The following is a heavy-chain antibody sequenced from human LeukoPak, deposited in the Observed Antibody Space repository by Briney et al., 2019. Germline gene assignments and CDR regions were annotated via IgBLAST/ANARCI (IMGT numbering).Heavy chain of an antibody. V-gene: IGHV4-39*07. CDR3: AGLGVMVLVYQSES. D-gene: IGHD2-8*01. CDR1: GGSVSSSNYL. Sequence: PSETLSLTCAVSGGSVSSSNYLWGWIRQPPGKELEWIGSISYSGNTDYNPSLKSRVTLSADTSKNQFSLKLTSVTAADSAVYYCAGLGVMVLVYQSESWGQGTPVTVSS. J-gene: IGHJ1*01. CDR2: ISYSGNT.